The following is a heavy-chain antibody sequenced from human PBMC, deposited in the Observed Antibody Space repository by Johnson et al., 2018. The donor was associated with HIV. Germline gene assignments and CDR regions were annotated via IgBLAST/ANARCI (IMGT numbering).Heavy chain of an antibody. CDR2: IGWNSGSI. J-gene: IGHJ3*02. CDR3: AKGDAFDI. V-gene: IGHV3-9*01. CDR1: GLTFDDYA. Sequence: VQLVESGGGVVQPGRSLRLSCAASGLTFDDYAMHWVRQVPGNGLEWVSGIGWNSGSIGYADSGKGRFTISSNNAKNSLYLQMNSLRAEDTALYYCAKGDAFDIWGQGTMVTVSS.